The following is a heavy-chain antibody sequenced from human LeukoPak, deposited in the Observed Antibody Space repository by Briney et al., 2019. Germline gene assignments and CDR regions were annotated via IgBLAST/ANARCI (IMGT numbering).Heavy chain of an antibody. Sequence: PSETLSLTCTVSGGSISSGGYYWSWIRQPPGKGLEWIGYIYHSGSTYYNPSLKSRVTISVDRSKNQFSLKLSSVTAADTAVYYCARGGLYCSSTSCYPKAFDIWGQGTMVTVSS. CDR2: IYHSGST. D-gene: IGHD2-2*01. J-gene: IGHJ3*02. CDR3: ARGGLYCSSTSCYPKAFDI. V-gene: IGHV4-30-2*01. CDR1: GGSISSGGYY.